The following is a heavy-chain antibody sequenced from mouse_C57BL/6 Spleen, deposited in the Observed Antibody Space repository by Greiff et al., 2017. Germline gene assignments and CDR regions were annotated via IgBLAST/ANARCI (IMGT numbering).Heavy chain of an antibody. D-gene: IGHD1-1*01. J-gene: IGHJ1*03. CDR1: GFSLSTSGMG. CDR3: ARPNYYGSSYGGYFDV. CDR2: IYWDDDK. V-gene: IGHV8-12*01. Sequence: QVTLKESGPGILQSSQTLSLTCSFSGFSLSTSGMGVSWIRQPSGKGLEWLAHIYWDDDKRYNPSLKSRLTISKDTSRNQVFLKITSVDTADTATYYCARPNYYGSSYGGYFDVWGTGTTVTVSS.